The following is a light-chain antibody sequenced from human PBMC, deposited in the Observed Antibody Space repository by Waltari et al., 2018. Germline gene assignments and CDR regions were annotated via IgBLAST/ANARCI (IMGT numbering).Light chain of an antibody. Sequence: DIQMTQSPLSLSASVGDRVTITCRARQIISKYLNWYQQKPGKAPKLLIHAASRLQSGVPSRFSGSGSETEFTLTINSLQLEDCAIYYCQQTYTTPTWTFGQGTRVDIK. CDR1: QIISKY. CDR2: AAS. J-gene: IGKJ1*01. CDR3: QQTYTTPTWT. V-gene: IGKV1-39*01.